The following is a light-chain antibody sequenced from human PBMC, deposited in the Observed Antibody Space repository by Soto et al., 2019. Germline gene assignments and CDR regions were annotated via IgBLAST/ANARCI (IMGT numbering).Light chain of an antibody. J-gene: IGLJ3*02. Sequence: QSALTQPASVSGSPGQSITISCTGTNSDVGGYDHVSWYQQHPGKAPKLMIYEVTNRPSAVSNRFSGSKSGNTASLTISGLQAEDEADYYCISFTSTSNLVFGGGTKVTVL. V-gene: IGLV2-14*01. CDR2: EVT. CDR1: NSDVGGYDH. CDR3: ISFTSTSNLV.